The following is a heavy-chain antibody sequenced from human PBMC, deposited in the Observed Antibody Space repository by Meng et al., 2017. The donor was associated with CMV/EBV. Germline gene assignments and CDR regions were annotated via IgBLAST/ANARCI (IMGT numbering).Heavy chain of an antibody. D-gene: IGHD1-26*01. CDR3: ARGSGSSPVDY. Sequence: LRLSCTVPGGSISSSAYYWSWIRQPPGKGLEWIGYIYYSGCTYYNPSLTSRVTISVDTSKNQFSLKLSSVTAADTAVYYCARGSGSSPVDYWGQGTLVTVSS. V-gene: IGHV4-30-4*08. CDR2: IYYSGCT. J-gene: IGHJ4*02. CDR1: GGSISSSAYY.